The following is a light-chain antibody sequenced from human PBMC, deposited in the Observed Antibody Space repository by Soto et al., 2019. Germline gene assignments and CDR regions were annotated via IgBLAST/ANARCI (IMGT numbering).Light chain of an antibody. V-gene: IGKV3-15*01. CDR2: GAY. Sequence: INMTQSPATMSVSPGESVKLSCRASRGVGTNLAWYQQKFCQGPRLLIYGAYVRATGIPARFSGSGSGTEFTPTISSLQSEDFAVYYCQQYDNSPPRTFGQGTKVDIK. CDR3: QQYDNSPPRT. CDR1: RGVGTN. J-gene: IGKJ1*01.